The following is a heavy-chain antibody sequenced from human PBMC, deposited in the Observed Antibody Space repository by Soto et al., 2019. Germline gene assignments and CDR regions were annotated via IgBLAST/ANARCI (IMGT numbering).Heavy chain of an antibody. CDR2: TYYRSKWYN. J-gene: IGHJ6*02. CDR3: ARERRQWLVNYYYYGMDV. CDR1: GDSVSSNSAA. D-gene: IGHD6-19*01. Sequence: SQTLSFTCAISGDSVSSNSAAWNWIRQSPSRGLEWLGRTYYRSKWYNDYAVSVKSRITINPDTSKNQFSLQLNSVTPEDTAVYYCARERRQWLVNYYYYGMDVWGQGTTVTVSS. V-gene: IGHV6-1*01.